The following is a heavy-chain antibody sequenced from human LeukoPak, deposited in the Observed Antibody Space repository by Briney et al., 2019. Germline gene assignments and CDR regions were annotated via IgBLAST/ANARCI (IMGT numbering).Heavy chain of an antibody. J-gene: IGHJ6*03. CDR3: ARGPRAYYYYYMDV. Sequence: SVKVSCTASGDTFINYAISWVRQAPGQGLEWMGGIIPIFGSANYAQKFQGRVTITTDESTSTAYMELSSLRSEDTAVYYCARGPRAYYYYYMDVWGKGTTVTVSS. V-gene: IGHV1-69*05. CDR1: GDTFINYA. CDR2: IIPIFGSA.